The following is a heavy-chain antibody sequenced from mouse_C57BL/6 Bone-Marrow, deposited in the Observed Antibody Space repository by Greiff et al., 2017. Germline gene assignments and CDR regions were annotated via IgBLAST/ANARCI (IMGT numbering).Heavy chain of an antibody. J-gene: IGHJ1*03. V-gene: IGHV1-81*01. CDR3: EREAGEGTWSFGV. CDR1: GYTFTSYG. Sequence: QVQLQQPGAELARPGASVKLSCKASGYTFTSYGIRWVKQRTGQGLEWIGEIYPRSGNTYYNEKFKSTATLTADKSSSTAYMENRSLTSEDSAVYCCEREAGEGTWSFGVWGTGTTVTVSS. D-gene: IGHD2-14*01. CDR2: IYPRSGNT.